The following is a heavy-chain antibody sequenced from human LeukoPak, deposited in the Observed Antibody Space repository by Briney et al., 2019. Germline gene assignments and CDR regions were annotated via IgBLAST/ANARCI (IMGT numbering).Heavy chain of an antibody. D-gene: IGHD3-22*01. CDR3: ARTDYYDKSIDY. Sequence: GGSLRLSCAASGFTFSSYAMSWVRQAPGKGLEWVSAISGSGGSTYYADSVKGRFTISRDIAKNSLHLQMNSLRAEDTAVYYCARTDYYDKSIDYWGQGTLVTVSS. V-gene: IGHV3-23*01. CDR2: ISGSGGST. CDR1: GFTFSSYA. J-gene: IGHJ4*02.